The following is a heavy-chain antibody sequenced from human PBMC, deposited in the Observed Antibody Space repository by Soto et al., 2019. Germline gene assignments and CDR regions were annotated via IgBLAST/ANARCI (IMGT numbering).Heavy chain of an antibody. J-gene: IGHJ1*01. V-gene: IGHV4-38-2*01. CDR1: VYSISSGYY. D-gene: IGHD2-2*01. CDR3: AVGYCGSASCSREYFQH. CDR2: IYHSGST. Sequence: PSETLSFTCAVSVYSISSGYYWTWIRQPPGKGLEWIGTIYHSGSTFHNPSLKSRVTISVDTSKNQFSLKLRSVTAADTAVYYCAVGYCGSASCSREYFQHWGQGTLVTVSS.